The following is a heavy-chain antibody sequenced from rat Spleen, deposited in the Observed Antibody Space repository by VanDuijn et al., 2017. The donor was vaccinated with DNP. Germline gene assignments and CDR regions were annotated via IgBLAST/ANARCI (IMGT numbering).Heavy chain of an antibody. V-gene: IGHV5-19*01. J-gene: IGHJ2*01. CDR2: ISPSGGST. Sequence: EVQLVESGGGLVQPGRSLKLSCAASGFTFSNYGMHWIRQAPTKGLEWVASISPSGGSTYYRDSVKGRFTISRDNAKSTLYLQMDSLRSEDTATYYCARHTNYGGYHFDYWGQGVMVTVSS. CDR1: GFTFSNYG. CDR3: ARHTNYGGYHFDY. D-gene: IGHD1-11*01.